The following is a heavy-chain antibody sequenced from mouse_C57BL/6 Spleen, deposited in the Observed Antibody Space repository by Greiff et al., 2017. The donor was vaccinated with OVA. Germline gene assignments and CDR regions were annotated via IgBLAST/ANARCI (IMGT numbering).Heavy chain of an antibody. CDR2: ISSGSSTI. J-gene: IGHJ4*01. V-gene: IGHV5-17*01. CDR3: ARSIYYDAMDY. CDR1: GFTFSDYG. Sequence: EVKLVESGGGLVKPGGSLKLSCAASGFTFSDYGMHWVRQAPEKGLEWVAYISSGSSTIYSADTVKGRFTISRDNAKNTLFLQMTSLRSEDTAMYYCARSIYYDAMDYWGQGTSVTVSS. D-gene: IGHD2-1*01.